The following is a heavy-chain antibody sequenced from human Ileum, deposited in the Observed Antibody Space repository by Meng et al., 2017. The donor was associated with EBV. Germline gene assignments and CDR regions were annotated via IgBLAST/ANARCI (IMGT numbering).Heavy chain of an antibody. CDR1: GDSVSSNSAA. J-gene: IGHJ4*02. D-gene: IGHD2/OR15-2a*01. CDR2: AYYRTRWYN. CDR3: ARGEHGVKVSLFGY. V-gene: IGHV6-1*01. Sequence: HLQPSGPGLGKPSPTLSLPCAISGDSVSSNSAAWNWIRQSPSRGLEWLGRAYYRTRWYNDYALSVKSRMIINPDTSKNQFSLQLNSVTPEDTAVYYCARGEHGVKVSLFGYWGQGTLVTVSS.